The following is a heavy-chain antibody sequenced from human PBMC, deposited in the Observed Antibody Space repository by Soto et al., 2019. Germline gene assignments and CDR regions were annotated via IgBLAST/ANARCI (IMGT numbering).Heavy chain of an antibody. CDR2: INPAGREK. Sequence: EVQLVESGGVLVQPGWSLRLSGVSSVFSFSDSWMDWVRQAPGKGPEWVSKINPAGREKSYVDSVKGRFTISRDNAKNSLFLQMNNMRADDTAVYYCASLGRHGWGQGMTVTVSS. D-gene: IGHD3-16*01. CDR1: VFSFSDSW. CDR3: ASLGRHG. V-gene: IGHV3-7*01. J-gene: IGHJ6*02.